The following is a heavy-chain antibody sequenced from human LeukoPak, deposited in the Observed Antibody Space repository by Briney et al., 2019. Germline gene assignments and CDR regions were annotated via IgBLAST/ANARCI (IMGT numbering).Heavy chain of an antibody. D-gene: IGHD3-10*01. CDR2: ISYDGSNK. V-gene: IGHV3-30*18. CDR1: GFTFSSYG. J-gene: IGHJ4*02. CDR3: AKGSSYASGSYPYYFEY. Sequence: GGSLRLSCAASGFTFSSYGMHWVRQAPGKGLEWVAVISYDGSNKYNADSVKGRFTISRDNSKNTLYLQMNSLRAEDTAVYFCAKGSSYASGSYPYYFEYRGQGTLVTVSS.